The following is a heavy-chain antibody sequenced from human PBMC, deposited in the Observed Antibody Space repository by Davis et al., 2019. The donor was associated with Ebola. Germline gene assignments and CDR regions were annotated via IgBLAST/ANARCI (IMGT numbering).Heavy chain of an antibody. J-gene: IGHJ4*02. CDR1: GGSISSYY. CDR3: ARVTLGATDY. Sequence: MPGGSLRLSCTVSGGSISSYYWSWIRQPPGKGLEWIGYIYYSGSTNYNPSLKSRVTISVDTSKNQFSLKLSSVTAADTAVYYCARVTLGATDYWGQGTLVTVSS. V-gene: IGHV4-59*01. CDR2: IYYSGST. D-gene: IGHD1-26*01.